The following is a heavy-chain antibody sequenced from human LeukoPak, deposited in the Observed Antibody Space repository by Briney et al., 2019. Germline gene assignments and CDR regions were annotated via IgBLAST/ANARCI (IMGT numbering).Heavy chain of an antibody. CDR3: AGTWSFDY. J-gene: IGHJ4*02. V-gene: IGHV3-74*01. CDR2: ISGDGTTT. Sequence: GGSLRLSCAVSGFTFSNDWMHWVHQAPGKGLLWVSRISGDGTTTNYADSVKGRFTISRDNAKNMLYLQMDSLRAEDTAVYYCAGTWSFDYWGQGTLVTVSS. CDR1: GFTFSNDW. D-gene: IGHD2-15*01.